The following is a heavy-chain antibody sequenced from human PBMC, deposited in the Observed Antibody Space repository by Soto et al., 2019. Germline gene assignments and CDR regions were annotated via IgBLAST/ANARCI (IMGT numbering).Heavy chain of an antibody. V-gene: IGHV2-5*02. Sequence: ITLQESGPTLVKPTQTLTLTCTFSGFSLTTNGVSVGWIRQPPGKALEWLAFISWDDRKRYSPSLKTRLTITNDTSKNQVVLAMTNMDAVDTATYYCAHRLPDYGFGYYYGLDVWGQGTTVTVSS. CDR2: ISWDDRK. CDR1: GFSLTTNGVS. J-gene: IGHJ6*02. D-gene: IGHD3-3*01. CDR3: AHRLPDYGFGYYYGLDV.